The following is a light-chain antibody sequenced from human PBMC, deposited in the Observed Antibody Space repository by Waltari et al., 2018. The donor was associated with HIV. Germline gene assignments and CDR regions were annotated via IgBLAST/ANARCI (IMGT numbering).Light chain of an antibody. V-gene: IGLV1-47*01. CDR2: MNN. Sequence: QSVLTQPPSASGTPGQRVTLSSSGSSSNIGSNSVYCYQQLPGTAPKLLIYMNNQRPSGVPDRFSGSKSGTSASLAISGLRSEDEADYYCAAWDVSLSAWVFGGGTKLTVL. CDR1: SSNIGSNS. CDR3: AAWDVSLSAWV. J-gene: IGLJ3*02.